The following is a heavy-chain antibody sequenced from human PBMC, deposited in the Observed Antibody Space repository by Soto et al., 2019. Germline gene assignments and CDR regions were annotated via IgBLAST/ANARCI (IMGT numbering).Heavy chain of an antibody. D-gene: IGHD3-22*01. CDR3: ARANRPLTMTYLNWFDP. Sequence: QLQLQESGSGLVKPSETLSLTCAVSGGSISSGAYSWSWIRQPPGQGLEWVGYIYHSGSTYYNPSLKSRVYIAVDRSKNPFSLNLNSVTAADTAVYYCARANRPLTMTYLNWFDPWGQGTLVTVSS. J-gene: IGHJ5*02. CDR2: IYHSGST. CDR1: GGSISSGAYS. V-gene: IGHV4-30-2*01.